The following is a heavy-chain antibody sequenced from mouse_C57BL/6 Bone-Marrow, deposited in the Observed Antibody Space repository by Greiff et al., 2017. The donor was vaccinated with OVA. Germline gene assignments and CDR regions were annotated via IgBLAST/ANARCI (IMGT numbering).Heavy chain of an antibody. CDR2: ISYDGSN. CDR3: ARGPLDFDY. CDR1: GYSITSGYY. V-gene: IGHV3-6*01. J-gene: IGHJ2*01. Sequence: EVQLQESGPGLVKPSPSLSLTCSVTGYSITSGYYWNWIRQFPGNKLEWMGYISYDGSNNYNPSLKNRISITRDTSKNQFFLKLNSVTTEDTATYYCARGPLDFDYWGQGTTLTVSS. D-gene: IGHD6-1*01.